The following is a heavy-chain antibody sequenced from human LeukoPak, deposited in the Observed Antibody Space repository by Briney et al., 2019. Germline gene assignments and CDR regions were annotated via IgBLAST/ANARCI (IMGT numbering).Heavy chain of an antibody. D-gene: IGHD6-13*01. CDR2: MYPNSGKT. V-gene: IGHV1-8*01. J-gene: IGHJ4*02. Sequence: ASVKVSCKASGYTFTSYDINWVRPATCQGREWMGWMYPNSGKTDYAQRFQGRVTVTRNTSISTAYMELSSLRSEDRAVYYCARGRFPQRIAAAGRYYFDYWGQGTLVTVSS. CDR1: GYTFTSYD. CDR3: ARGRFPQRIAAAGRYYFDY.